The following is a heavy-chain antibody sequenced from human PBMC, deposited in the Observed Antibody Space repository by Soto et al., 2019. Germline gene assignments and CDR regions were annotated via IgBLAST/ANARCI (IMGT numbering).Heavy chain of an antibody. J-gene: IGHJ5*02. CDR2: INHVGGT. D-gene: IGHD3-16*01. CDR1: GGFLSESY. CDR3: VRIRYQLPSSVLWLDP. Sequence: SETLSLTCAVYGGFLSESYWTWIRQPPGKGLEWIGEINHVGGTNCNPSLKSRVTMSVDTSQNQFSLRLISVTAADTAMYFCVRIRYQLPSSVLWLDPWGQGTPVTVSS. V-gene: IGHV4-34*01.